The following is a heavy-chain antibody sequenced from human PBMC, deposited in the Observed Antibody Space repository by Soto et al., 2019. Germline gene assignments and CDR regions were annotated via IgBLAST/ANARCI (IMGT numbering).Heavy chain of an antibody. CDR2: IYHSGST. CDR1: GGSISNNNW. J-gene: IGHJ6*03. V-gene: IGHV4-4*02. Sequence: PSETLSLTCAVSGGSISNNNWWTWVRQPPGKGLEWIGEIYHSGSTYYSPSLEGRVTISVDKSKNHFSLNLSSVTAADTAVYYYYYYYMDVWGKGTTVTVSS. CDR3: YYYYMDV.